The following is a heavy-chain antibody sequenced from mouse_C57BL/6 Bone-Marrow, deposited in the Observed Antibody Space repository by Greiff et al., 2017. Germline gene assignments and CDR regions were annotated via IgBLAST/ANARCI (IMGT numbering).Heavy chain of an antibody. CDR2: ISSGGSDT. D-gene: IGHD1-1*01. Sequence: EVKLVESGGDLVKPGGSLKLSCAASGFTFSSYGMSWVRQTPDKRLEWVATISSGGSDTYYPDSVTGRFTISRDNAKNTLYLQMSSLKSEDTAMYYCARRLLRYYFDFWGRGTTLTVSS. CDR3: ARRLLRYYFDF. V-gene: IGHV5-6*02. J-gene: IGHJ2*01. CDR1: GFTFSSYG.